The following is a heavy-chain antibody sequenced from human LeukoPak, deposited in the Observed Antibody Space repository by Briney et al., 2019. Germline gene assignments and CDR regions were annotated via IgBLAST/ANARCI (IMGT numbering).Heavy chain of an antibody. J-gene: IGHJ6*03. CDR2: IIPIFGTA. CDR3: ASRLRWPTGLYYMDV. V-gene: IGHV1-69*05. Sequence: SVKVSCKASGYTFTSYAISWVRQAPGRGLEWMGRIIPIFGTANYAQKFQGRVTITTDESTSTAYMELNSLRTEDTAVYYCASRLRWPTGLYYMDVWGKGTTVTVSS. D-gene: IGHD4-23*01. CDR1: GYTFTSYA.